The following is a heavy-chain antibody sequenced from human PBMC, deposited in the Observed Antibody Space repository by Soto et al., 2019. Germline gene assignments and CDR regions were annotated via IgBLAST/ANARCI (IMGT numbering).Heavy chain of an antibody. V-gene: IGHV3-30*18. CDR1: GFTFSSYG. D-gene: IGHD6-19*01. CDR2: ISYGGSNK. Sequence: GGSLRLSCAASGFTFSSYGIHWVRQAPGKGLEWVAVISYGGSNKYYADSVKGRFTISRDNSKNTLYLQMNSLRAEDTAVYYCAKDVDSSGWYYYFDIWGRGALVTVSS. CDR3: AKDVDSSGWYYYFDI. J-gene: IGHJ2*01.